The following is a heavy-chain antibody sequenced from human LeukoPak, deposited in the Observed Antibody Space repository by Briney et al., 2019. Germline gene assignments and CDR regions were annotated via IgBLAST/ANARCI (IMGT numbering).Heavy chain of an antibody. CDR3: ARLGLETYGGSGYYYFDY. D-gene: IGHD3-22*01. CDR2: IHPGDSDT. CDR1: GYSFTNYW. Sequence: GGSLNISCKGSGYSFTNYWIGWGRQMPGKGLEWVGTIHPGDSDTSYRPSFQGQVTISADKSISTASLQWSSLKASDTAMYYCARLGLETYGGSGYYYFDYWGQGALVTVSS. J-gene: IGHJ4*02. V-gene: IGHV5-51*01.